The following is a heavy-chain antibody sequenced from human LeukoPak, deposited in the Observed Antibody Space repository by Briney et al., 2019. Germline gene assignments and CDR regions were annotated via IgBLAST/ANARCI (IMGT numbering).Heavy chain of an antibody. D-gene: IGHD6-6*01. CDR1: GFTFITSW. V-gene: IGHV3-7*01. CDR2: IKPDGSEK. CDR3: ASWTSSSSNY. J-gene: IGHJ4*02. Sequence: PGESLRLSCAASGFTFITSWMSWLRQAPGKGLEWVAHIKPDGSEKYCVDSVKGRFTISRDNAKNSLSLQMNSLRAEDTAVYYCASWTSSSSNYWGQGTLVTVSS.